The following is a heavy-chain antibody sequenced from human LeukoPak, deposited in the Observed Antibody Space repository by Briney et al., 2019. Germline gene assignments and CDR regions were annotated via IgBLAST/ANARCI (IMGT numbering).Heavy chain of an antibody. V-gene: IGHV4-4*07. D-gene: IGHD4-11*01. CDR3: ARDYSNYDGFSY. Sequence: SETLSLTCTVSGGSLSSYYWNWIRQPAGKGLEWIGRIYTSGSTNYNPSLKSRVTMSVDTSKNQFSLKLSSVTAADTAVYYCARDYSNYDGFSYWGQGTLVTVSS. J-gene: IGHJ4*02. CDR1: GGSLSSYY. CDR2: IYTSGST.